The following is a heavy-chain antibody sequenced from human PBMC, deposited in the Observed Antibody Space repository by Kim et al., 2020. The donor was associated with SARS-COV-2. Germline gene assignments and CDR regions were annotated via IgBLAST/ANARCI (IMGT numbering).Heavy chain of an antibody. D-gene: IGHD3-10*01. J-gene: IGHJ4*02. V-gene: IGHV4-39*01. CDR3: ARQSRYPLLLFGGLLLY. CDR2: IYYSGST. CDR1: GGSISSSSYY. Sequence: SETLSLTCTVSGGSISSSSYYWGWIRQPPGKGLEWIGSIYYSGSTYYNPSLKSRVTISVDTSKNQFSLKLSSVTAADTAVYYCARQSRYPLLLFGGLLLYWGQGTLVTVSA.